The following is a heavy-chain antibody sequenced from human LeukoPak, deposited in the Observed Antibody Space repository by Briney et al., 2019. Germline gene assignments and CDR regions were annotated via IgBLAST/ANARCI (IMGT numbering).Heavy chain of an antibody. J-gene: IGHJ4*02. CDR3: ASRITIFGVVAYFDY. Sequence: PSETLSLTCTVSGGSISSGDYDWSWIRQPPGKGLEWIGYIYYSGSTYYNPSLKSRVTISVDTSKNQFSLKLSSVTAADTAVYYCASRITIFGVVAYFDYWGQGTLVTVSS. CDR2: IYYSGST. D-gene: IGHD3-3*01. CDR1: GGSISSGDYD. V-gene: IGHV4-30-4*08.